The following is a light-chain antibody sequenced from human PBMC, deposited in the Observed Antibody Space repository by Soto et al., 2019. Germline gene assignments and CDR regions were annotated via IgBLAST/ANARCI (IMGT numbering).Light chain of an antibody. CDR1: QSISIL. Sequence: DIHLTQSPSTLSASVGDRVTITCRASQSISILLAWYQQKPGKAPNLLIYATSTLETGVSSRFSGSGSGTEFTLTISSLQPNDSATSYCQHYTDFSWTFGQGTKVEIK. CDR2: ATS. CDR3: QHYTDFSWT. V-gene: IGKV1-5*03. J-gene: IGKJ1*01.